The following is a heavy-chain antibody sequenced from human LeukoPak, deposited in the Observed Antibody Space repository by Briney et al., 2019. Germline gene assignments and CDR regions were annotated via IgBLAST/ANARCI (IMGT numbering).Heavy chain of an antibody. CDR1: GFTFSSYG. J-gene: IGHJ4*02. Sequence: GRSLRLSCAASGFTFSSYGMHWVRQAPGKGLEWVAVIWYDGSNKYYADSVKGRFTISRDNSKNTLYLQMDSMRAADTAVYYCGRDLSWFGEFDYWGQGTLVTVSS. CDR3: GRDLSWFGEFDY. V-gene: IGHV3-33*01. CDR2: IWYDGSNK. D-gene: IGHD3-10*01.